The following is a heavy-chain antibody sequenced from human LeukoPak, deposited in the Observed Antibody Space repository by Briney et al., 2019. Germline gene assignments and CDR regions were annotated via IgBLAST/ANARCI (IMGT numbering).Heavy chain of an antibody. CDR1: GGSISSYY. V-gene: IGHV4-59*03. CDR2: IDYSRDT. Sequence: SEALSLTCTVSGGSISSYYWSWIRQPPGKGLEWIGNIDYSRDTNYNPSLRSRVTILVDKSRNQFSLKLNSVTAADTAVYYCARNGPHYYDKSGYLDSWGQGTLVTVSS. D-gene: IGHD3-22*01. J-gene: IGHJ4*02. CDR3: ARNGPHYYDKSGYLDS.